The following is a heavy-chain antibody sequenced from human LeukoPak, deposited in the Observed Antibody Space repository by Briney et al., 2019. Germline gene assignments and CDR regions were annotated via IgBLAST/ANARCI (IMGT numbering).Heavy chain of an antibody. CDR2: INPNSGGT. J-gene: IGHJ3*02. V-gene: IGHV1-2*02. CDR1: GYTFTGYY. Sequence: ASVKVSCKASGYTFTGYYMHWVRQAPGQGLEWMGWINPNSGGTNYAQKFQGRVTMTRDTSISTAYMELSRLRSDDTAVYYCARTPYDFWSGYYHSSWAFDIWGQGTMVTVSS. CDR3: ARTPYDFWSGYYHSSWAFDI. D-gene: IGHD3-3*01.